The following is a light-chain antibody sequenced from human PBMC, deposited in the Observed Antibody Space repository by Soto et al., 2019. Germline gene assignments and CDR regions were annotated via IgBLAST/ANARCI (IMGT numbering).Light chain of an antibody. CDR1: SSDVAAYNH. V-gene: IGLV2-14*01. CDR2: DVS. CDR3: SSYTTTSPLYV. Sequence: QSALTQPASVSGSLGQSITISCTGTSSDVAAYNHVSWYQQHPGKAPKLMIYDVSNRPSGVSNRFSGSKSGNTASLTISGLQAEDEADYYCSSYTTTSPLYVFGVGTKVTVL. J-gene: IGLJ1*01.